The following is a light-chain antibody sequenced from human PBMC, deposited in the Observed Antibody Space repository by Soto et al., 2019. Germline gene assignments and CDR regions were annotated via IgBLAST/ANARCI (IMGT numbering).Light chain of an antibody. CDR1: SSDVGSYNL. CDR3: SSPTTTGTVV. CDR2: EVS. Sequence: QSALTQPASVSGSPGQSITISCTGTSSDVGSYNLVSWYQQHPGKAPKLMIFEVSNRPSGVSSRFSGSKSANTASLTISGLQAEDEADYYCSSPTTTGTVVFGGGTKVTVL. V-gene: IGLV2-14*02. J-gene: IGLJ2*01.